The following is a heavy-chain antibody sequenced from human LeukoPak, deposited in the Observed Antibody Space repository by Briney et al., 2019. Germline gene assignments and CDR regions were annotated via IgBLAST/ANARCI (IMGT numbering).Heavy chain of an antibody. Sequence: SQTLSLTCAVSGGSISSGGYSWSWIRQPPGKGLEWIGYIYHSGSTYYNPSLKSRVTISVDRSKNQFSLKLSSVTAADTAVYYCARRLLFGYYDSSAYLDYWGQGTLVTVSS. D-gene: IGHD3-22*01. J-gene: IGHJ4*02. CDR1: GGSISSGGYS. CDR2: IYHSGST. V-gene: IGHV4-30-2*01. CDR3: ARRLLFGYYDSSAYLDY.